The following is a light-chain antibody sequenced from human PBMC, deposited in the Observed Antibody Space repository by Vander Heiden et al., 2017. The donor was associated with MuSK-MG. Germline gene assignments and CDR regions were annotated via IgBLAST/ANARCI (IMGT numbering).Light chain of an antibody. V-gene: IGKV3-11*01. CDR3: QQRTNWPPGYT. Sequence: EIVLTQSPGTLSLSPGERATLSCRASQSVDTYLAWYQQKPGQPPRLLIYDASSRATGVPARFSGSGSGTDFTLTISSLEPEDFAVYYCQQRTNWPPGYTFGQGTKLEIK. CDR2: DAS. J-gene: IGKJ2*01. CDR1: QSVDTY.